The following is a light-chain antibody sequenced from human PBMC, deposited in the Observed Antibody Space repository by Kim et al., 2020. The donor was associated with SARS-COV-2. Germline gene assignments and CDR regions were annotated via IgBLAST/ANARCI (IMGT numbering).Light chain of an antibody. CDR3: CSYAGSGTYV. V-gene: IGLV2-23*02. Sequence: GQSITISCTGTSSDVGNYNLVSWYQQHPGNSPKLMISEVSKRPSGVSYRFSGSKSGNTASLTISGLQAEDEADYYCCSYAGSGTYVFGTGTKVTVL. CDR1: SSDVGNYNL. CDR2: EVS. J-gene: IGLJ1*01.